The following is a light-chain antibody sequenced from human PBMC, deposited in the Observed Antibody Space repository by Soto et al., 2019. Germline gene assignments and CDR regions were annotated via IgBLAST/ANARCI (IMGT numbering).Light chain of an antibody. J-gene: IGKJ1*01. CDR1: QSVSDY. CDR3: QQRSKFLWT. Sequence: EIVLTQSPATLSLSPGERATLSCRASQSVSDYLAWYQQKPGQAPRLLMYDTSNRAPGIPARFSGSGSGTDLPLTISILEPEDFAVYFCQQRSKFLWTFGQGTQVEI. V-gene: IGKV3-11*01. CDR2: DTS.